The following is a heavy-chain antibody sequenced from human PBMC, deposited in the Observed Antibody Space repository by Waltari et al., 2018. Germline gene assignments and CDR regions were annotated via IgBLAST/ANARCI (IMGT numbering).Heavy chain of an antibody. J-gene: IGHJ4*02. CDR2: IYYDGSKK. CDR3: ARESGDYLLKYYFDY. D-gene: IGHD3-10*01. V-gene: IGHV3-33*01. CDR1: GFTFRTYG. Sequence: QVQLVESGGGVVQPRRSLRLSCGAAGFTFRTYGMHWVRRAPGKGLEWVAVIYYDGSKKYYADSVKGRFTISRDNSKSTLHLEMNSLRAEDTAVYYCARESGDYLLKYYFDYWGQGTLVTVSS.